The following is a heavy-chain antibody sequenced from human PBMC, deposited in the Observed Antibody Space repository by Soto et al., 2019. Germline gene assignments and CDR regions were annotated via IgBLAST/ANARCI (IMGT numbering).Heavy chain of an antibody. J-gene: IGHJ4*02. CDR3: ARDHRWGYEYGDYGDS. V-gene: IGHV3-20*04. CDR1: GFGFDEYG. D-gene: IGHD4-17*01. Sequence: EVSLVESGGGVVRPGGSLRLSCAASGFGFDEYGMSWVRQGPGKGLEWVSGINSHGDSTGYADSGKGRFTISRDNAKNSLYLQMNGLRAEDTAFYYCARDHRWGYEYGDYGDSWGQGTLVTVSS. CDR2: INSHGDST.